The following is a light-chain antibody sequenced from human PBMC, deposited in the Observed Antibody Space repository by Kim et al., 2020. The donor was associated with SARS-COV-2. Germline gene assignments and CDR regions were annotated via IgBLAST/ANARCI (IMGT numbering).Light chain of an antibody. CDR2: YDS. Sequence: SYELTQPPSVSVAPGRTARITCGGNNIATKGVHWYRQRPGQAPALVIHYDSGRPSGIPERLSGATSGNTAILTISRVEAGDEADSYYQVWDNSDHVVFGG. CDR1: NIATKG. V-gene: IGLV3-21*04. J-gene: IGLJ2*01. CDR3: QVWDNSDHVV.